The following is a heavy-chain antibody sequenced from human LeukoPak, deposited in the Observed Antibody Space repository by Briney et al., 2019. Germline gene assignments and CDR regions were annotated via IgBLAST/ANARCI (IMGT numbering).Heavy chain of an antibody. CDR2: IYHSGST. J-gene: IGHJ6*02. Sequence: SETLSLTCAVYGGSFSGYYWSWIRQPPGKGLEWIGEIYHSGSTNYNPSLKSRVTRSVDTSKNQFSLKLSSVTAADTAVYYCARGPPSYYYYGMDVWGQGTTVTVSS. CDR1: GGSFSGYY. CDR3: ARGPPSYYYYGMDV. V-gene: IGHV4-34*01.